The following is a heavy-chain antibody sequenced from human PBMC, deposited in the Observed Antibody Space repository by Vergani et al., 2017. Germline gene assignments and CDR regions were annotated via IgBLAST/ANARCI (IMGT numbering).Heavy chain of an antibody. CDR1: GYYFTDNY. D-gene: IGHD3-9*01. CDR2: ITPQNGGS. CDR3: VRGGTFGWLST. V-gene: IGHV1-2*02. Sequence: QVQLVQSGAEVKKPGAAVKVSCKASGYYFTDNYLHCVRQAPGQGLEWMGRITPQNGGSQYAEKFKGRVTMTRDTSITTAYMELTSLTSDDTAVYYCVRGGTFGWLSTWGRGALVTVSS. J-gene: IGHJ5*02.